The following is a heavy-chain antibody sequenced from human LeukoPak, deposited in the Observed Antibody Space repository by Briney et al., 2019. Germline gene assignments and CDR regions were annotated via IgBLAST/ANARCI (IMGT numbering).Heavy chain of an antibody. CDR2: INHSGYT. CDR3: TRMTTGHDY. Sequence: SETLSLTCAVSGVSFDDYYWAWVRQTPGRGLEWIGEINHSGYTNDSPSLKSRVTLSIDTSRKQFSLNLRSVTVADAGSYYCTRMTTGHDYWGQGTLVTVSS. J-gene: IGHJ4*02. CDR1: GVSFDDYY. V-gene: IGHV4-34*01. D-gene: IGHD4-17*01.